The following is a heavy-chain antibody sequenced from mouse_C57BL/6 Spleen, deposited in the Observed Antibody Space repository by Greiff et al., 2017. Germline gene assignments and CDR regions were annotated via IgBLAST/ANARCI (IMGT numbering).Heavy chain of an antibody. V-gene: IGHV14-4*01. Sequence: EVQLQESGAELVRPGASVKLSCTASGFNIKDDYMHWVQQRPEQGLEWIGWIDPENGDTEYASKFQGKATITADTSSNTAYLQLSSLTSEDTAVYYCTTRSIYYESYYAMDYWGQGTSVTVSS. CDR2: IDPENGDT. D-gene: IGHD2-4*01. J-gene: IGHJ4*01. CDR1: GFNIKDDY. CDR3: TTRSIYYESYYAMDY.